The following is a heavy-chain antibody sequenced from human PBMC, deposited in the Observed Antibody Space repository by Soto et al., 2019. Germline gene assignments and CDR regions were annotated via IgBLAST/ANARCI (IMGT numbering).Heavy chain of an antibody. CDR2: IYYSGST. D-gene: IGHD3-3*01. CDR3: ARGYKTTIFGVVDFDY. CDR1: GGSISSYY. V-gene: IGHV4-59*01. Sequence: PETLSPTCTVSGGSISSYYWSWIRQPPGKGLEWMGYIYYSGSTNYNPSLKSRVTISVETSKNQFSLKLSSVTAADTAVYYCARGYKTTIFGVVDFDYWGQGTLVTVSS. J-gene: IGHJ4*02.